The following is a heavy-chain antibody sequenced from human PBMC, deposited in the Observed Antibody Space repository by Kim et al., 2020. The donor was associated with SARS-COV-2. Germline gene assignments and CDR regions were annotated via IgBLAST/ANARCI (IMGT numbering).Heavy chain of an antibody. J-gene: IGHJ3*02. CDR3: ARGGMHDAFDI. V-gene: IGHV4-34*01. CDR2: INHSGST. CDR1: GGSFSGYY. Sequence: SETLSLTCAVYGGSFSGYYWSWIRQPPGNGLEWIGEINHSGSTNYNPSLKSRVTISVDTSKNQFSLTLSSVTAADTAVYYCARGGMHDAFDIWGQGTMVTVSS.